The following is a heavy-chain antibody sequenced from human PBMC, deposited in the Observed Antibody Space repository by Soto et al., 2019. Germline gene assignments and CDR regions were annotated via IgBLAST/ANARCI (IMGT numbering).Heavy chain of an antibody. Sequence: ASVKVSCKASGYTFTSYYMHWVRQAPGQGLEWMGIINPSGGSTSYAQKFQGRVTMTRDTSTSTVYMELSSLRSEDTAVYYCARDPLEITIFGDRGYYCMDVWGQGTTGTVSS. V-gene: IGHV1-46*01. CDR2: INPSGGST. D-gene: IGHD3-3*01. J-gene: IGHJ6*02. CDR3: ARDPLEITIFGDRGYYCMDV. CDR1: GYTFTSYY.